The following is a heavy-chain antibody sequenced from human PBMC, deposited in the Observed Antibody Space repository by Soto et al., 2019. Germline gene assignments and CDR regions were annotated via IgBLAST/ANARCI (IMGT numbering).Heavy chain of an antibody. V-gene: IGHV4-31*03. CDR2: SYSSGTT. CDR3: ARDTGSGSDV. J-gene: IGHJ6*02. CDR1: GGSVTSGGFY. D-gene: IGHD3-10*01. Sequence: QVQLQESGPGLVRPSETLSLTCSVSGGSVTSGGFYWSWIRQLPGKGLQWIGYSYSSGTTYYNPSLNSRLSISVDTSRNQFSLRLSSVTAADTAVYYCARDTGSGSDVWGPGTTVTVSS.